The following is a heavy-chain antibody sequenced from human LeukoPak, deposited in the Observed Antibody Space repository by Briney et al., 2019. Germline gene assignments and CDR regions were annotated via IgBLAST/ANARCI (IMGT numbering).Heavy chain of an antibody. CDR1: GFTFSSYE. D-gene: IGHD5-24*01. CDR2: ISSSGSTI. J-gene: IGHJ4*02. V-gene: IGHV3-48*03. Sequence: GGSLRLSCAASGFTFSSYEMSWVRQAPGKGLEWVSYISSSGSTIYYADSVKGRFTISRDNAKNSLYLQMNSLRAEDTAVYYCAREEGRDGYNFDYWGQGTLVTVSS. CDR3: AREEGRDGYNFDY.